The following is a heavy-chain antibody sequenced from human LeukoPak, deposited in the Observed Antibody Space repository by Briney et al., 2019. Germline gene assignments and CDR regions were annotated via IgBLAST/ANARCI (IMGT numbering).Heavy chain of an antibody. Sequence: GASVKVSCKASGYTFTSYGISWVRQAPGQGLEWMGWISAYNGNTNYAQKLQGRVTMTTDTSTSTACMELRSLRSDDTAVYYCARRLKRSTNKYYFDYWGQGTLVTVSS. J-gene: IGHJ4*02. CDR3: ARRLKRSTNKYYFDY. D-gene: IGHD2-2*01. CDR1: GYTFTSYG. V-gene: IGHV1-18*01. CDR2: ISAYNGNT.